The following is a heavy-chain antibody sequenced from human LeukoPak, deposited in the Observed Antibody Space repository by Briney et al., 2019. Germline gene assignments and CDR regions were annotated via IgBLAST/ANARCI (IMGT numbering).Heavy chain of an antibody. Sequence: GGSLRLSCAVSGISLSNYGMSWVRQAPGKGLEWVAGISGSGGSTNYAGSVKGRFTIYRDNPKNTLYLQMNRLRAEDTAVYFCAKRGVVIRVILVGFHKEAYYFDSWGQGALVTVSS. CDR2: ISGSGGST. D-gene: IGHD3-22*01. CDR3: AKRGVVIRVILVGFHKEAYYFDS. CDR1: GISLSNYG. J-gene: IGHJ4*02. V-gene: IGHV3-23*01.